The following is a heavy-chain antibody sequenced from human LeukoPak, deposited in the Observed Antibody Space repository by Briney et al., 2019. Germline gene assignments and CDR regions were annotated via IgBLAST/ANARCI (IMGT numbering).Heavy chain of an antibody. D-gene: IGHD5-18*01. CDR3: AYYSYAAAFDY. J-gene: IGHJ4*02. V-gene: IGHV1-2*02. CDR2: VNPNNGDT. Sequence: ASVKVSCKASGYTFNGYFIHWVRQAPGQGLEWMGWVNPNNGDTNYAQKFQGRVTMTRDTSISTAFMDLSRLRSDDTAVYYCAYYSYAAAFDYWGQGTLVSVSS. CDR1: GYTFNGYF.